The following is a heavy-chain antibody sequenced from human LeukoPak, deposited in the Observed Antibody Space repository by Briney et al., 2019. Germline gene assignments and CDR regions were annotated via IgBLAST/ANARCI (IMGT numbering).Heavy chain of an antibody. D-gene: IGHD2-21*02. CDR2: IAGSGSTI. Sequence: GGSLRLSCVASGFTFSNYDMNLVRQAPGKGLEWVSNIAGSGSTIYYADSVKGRFTISRDNAKNSLYLQMDSLRAEDTAVYYCTRDSHRDSDDSFDVWGQGALVTVSS. CDR3: TRDSHRDSDDSFDV. V-gene: IGHV3-48*03. J-gene: IGHJ3*01. CDR1: GFTFSNYD.